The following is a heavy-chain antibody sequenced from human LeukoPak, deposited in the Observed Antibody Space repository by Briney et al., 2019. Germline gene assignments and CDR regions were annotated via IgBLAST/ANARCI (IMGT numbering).Heavy chain of an antibody. Sequence: GRSLRLSCAVSGFTFSSYAMHWVRQAPGKGLEWVAVISYDGSNKYYADSVKGRFTISRDNSKNTLYLQMNSLRAEDTAVYYCARDSRSYDYYYGMDVWGQGTTVTVSS. CDR3: ARDSRSYDYYYGMDV. CDR1: GFTFSSYA. CDR2: ISYDGSNK. J-gene: IGHJ6*02. D-gene: IGHD3-16*01. V-gene: IGHV3-30-3*01.